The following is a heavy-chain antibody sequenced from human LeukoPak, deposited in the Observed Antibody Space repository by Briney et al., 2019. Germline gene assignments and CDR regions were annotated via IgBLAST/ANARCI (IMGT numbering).Heavy chain of an antibody. CDR2: ISSSSSTI. D-gene: IGHD3-3*01. CDR1: RFIFSGYS. Sequence: GGSLRLSCAASRFIFSGYSLNWVRQAPGKGLEWVSYISSSSSTIFYADSVKGRFTISRDNAKNSLYLQMNSLRAEDTAVYYCARVERKTLSIDYWGQGTLVTVSS. CDR3: ARVERKTLSIDY. V-gene: IGHV3-48*04. J-gene: IGHJ4*02.